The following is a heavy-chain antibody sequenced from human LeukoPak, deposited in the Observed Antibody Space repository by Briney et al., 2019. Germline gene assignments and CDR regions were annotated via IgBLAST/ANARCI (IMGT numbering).Heavy chain of an antibody. V-gene: IGHV3-7*01. D-gene: IGHD5-24*01. Sequence: GGSLRLSCAASGFTFSSYWMNWVRQAPGKGLEGVASMKYDGSSIYYVDSVKGRFTISRDNAKNSLYLQMDSLRAEDTAVYYCARDHAVDGLVFDLWGQGTLVTVSS. CDR2: MKYDGSSI. CDR1: GFTFSSYW. J-gene: IGHJ4*02. CDR3: ARDHAVDGLVFDL.